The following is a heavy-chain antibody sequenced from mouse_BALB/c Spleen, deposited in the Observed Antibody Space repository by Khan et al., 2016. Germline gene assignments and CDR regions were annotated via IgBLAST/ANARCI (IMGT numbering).Heavy chain of an antibody. V-gene: IGHV9-3-1*01. Sequence: QIQLVQSGPELKKPGETVKISCKASGYTLTNYGMNWVKQAPGKGLKWMGWINTYNGEPTYADDFKGRFDFSLETSASTAYLQINNLKTEDTATYYCARNPPLLPEYYAMDYWGQGTSVTVSS. CDR3: ARNPPLLPEYYAMDY. D-gene: IGHD2-1*01. CDR1: GYTLTNYG. J-gene: IGHJ4*01. CDR2: INTYNGEP.